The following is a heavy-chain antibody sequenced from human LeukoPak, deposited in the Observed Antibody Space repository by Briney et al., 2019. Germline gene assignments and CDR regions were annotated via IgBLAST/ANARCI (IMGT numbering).Heavy chain of an antibody. D-gene: IGHD3-22*01. J-gene: IGHJ3*02. Sequence: SETLSLTCTVSGGSISSGSYYWSWIRQPAGKGLEWIGRIYTSGSTNYNPSLKSRVTISVDTSKNQFSLKLSSVTAADTAVYYCARMSGDYYDSSGPEFSAFDIWGQGTMVTVSS. V-gene: IGHV4-61*02. CDR3: ARMSGDYYDSSGPEFSAFDI. CDR2: IYTSGST. CDR1: GGSISSGSYY.